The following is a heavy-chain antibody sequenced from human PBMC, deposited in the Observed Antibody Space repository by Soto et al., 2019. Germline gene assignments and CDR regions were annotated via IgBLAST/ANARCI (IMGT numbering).Heavy chain of an antibody. Sequence: SETLSLTCPVSGGSISIGGYSWSWIRQPPGKGLEWIGYIYHSGSTYYNPSLKSRVTISVDRSKNQFSLKLSSVTAADTAVYYCATTNLTTVTNFDYWGQGTLVTVSS. CDR2: IYHSGST. CDR3: ATTNLTTVTNFDY. V-gene: IGHV4-30-2*01. J-gene: IGHJ4*02. CDR1: GGSISIGGYS. D-gene: IGHD4-17*01.